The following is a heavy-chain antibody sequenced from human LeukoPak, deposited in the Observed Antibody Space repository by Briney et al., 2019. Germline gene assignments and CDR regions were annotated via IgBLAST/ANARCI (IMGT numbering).Heavy chain of an antibody. CDR2: IAGSGLST. J-gene: IGHJ2*01. CDR1: GFIFSSYA. V-gene: IGHV3-23*01. D-gene: IGHD3-10*01. Sequence: GGSLRLSCAASGFIFSSYAMAWVRQPPGEGLEWVSAIAGSGLSTYYADSVKGRFAISRDNSKNTLFLQLNSLRAEDTAVYYCAKGGRYSCFDLWGRGTLVTVSS. CDR3: AKGGRYSCFDL.